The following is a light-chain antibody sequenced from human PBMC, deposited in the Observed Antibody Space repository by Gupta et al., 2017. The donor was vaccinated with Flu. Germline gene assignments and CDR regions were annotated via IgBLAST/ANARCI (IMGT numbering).Light chain of an antibody. Sequence: DIQITQSPSTLSASVGDRVTITCRASQSIDIWLAWYQQKPGKVPKLLIYKASTVEIGVPSRFSGSGSGKEFTLTSNSLQPDDSATYYCQRYDSLWTFGQGTRVEVK. J-gene: IGKJ1*01. V-gene: IGKV1-5*03. CDR3: QRYDSLWT. CDR2: KAS. CDR1: QSIDIW.